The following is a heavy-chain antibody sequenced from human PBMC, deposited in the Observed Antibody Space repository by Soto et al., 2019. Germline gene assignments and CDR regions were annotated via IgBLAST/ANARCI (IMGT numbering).Heavy chain of an antibody. J-gene: IGHJ4*02. D-gene: IGHD3-22*01. CDR1: GGTFSSYA. V-gene: IGHV1-69*13. CDR3: AAYYYDSSGVKFDY. Sequence: SVKVSCKASGGTFSSYAISWVRQAPGQGLEWMGGIIPIFGTANYAQKFQGRVTITADESTSTAYMELSSLRSEDTAVYYCAAYYYDSSGVKFDYWGQGTLVTGSS. CDR2: IIPIFGTA.